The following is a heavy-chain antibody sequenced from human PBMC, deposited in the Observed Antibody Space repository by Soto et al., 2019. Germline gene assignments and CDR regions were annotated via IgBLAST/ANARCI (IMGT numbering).Heavy chain of an antibody. CDR1: GFTFSSYG. J-gene: IGHJ6*02. V-gene: IGHV3-30*18. Sequence: PGGSLRLSCAASGFTFSSYGMHWVRQAPGKGLEWVAVISYDGSNKYYADSVKGRFTISRDNSKNTLYLQMNSLRAEDTAVYYCAKERVTTVVTEYYYYGMDVWGQGTTVTVSS. CDR3: AKERVTTVVTEYYYYGMDV. CDR2: ISYDGSNK. D-gene: IGHD4-17*01.